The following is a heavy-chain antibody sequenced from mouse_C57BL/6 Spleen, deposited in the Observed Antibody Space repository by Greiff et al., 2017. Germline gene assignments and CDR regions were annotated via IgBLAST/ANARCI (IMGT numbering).Heavy chain of an antibody. V-gene: IGHV1-22*01. D-gene: IGHD1-1*01. CDR2: INPNNGGT. J-gene: IGHJ2*01. Sequence: VQLQQSGPELVKPGASVKMSCKASGYTFTDYNMHWVKQSHGKSLEWIGYINPNNGGTSYNQKFKGKATLTVNKSSSTAYMELRSLTSEDSAVYYCARLGTVVATRGFDYWGQGTTLTVSS. CDR3: ARLGTVVATRGFDY. CDR1: GYTFTDYN.